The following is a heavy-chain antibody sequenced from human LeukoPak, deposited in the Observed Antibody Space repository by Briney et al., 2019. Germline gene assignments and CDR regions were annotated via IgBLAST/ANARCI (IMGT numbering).Heavy chain of an antibody. Sequence: SETLSLTCTVSGGSISSSSYYWSWIRQPPGKGLEWIGHIYDSGSTTYNPSLKSRVTMSVDTSKNQFSLNLSSVTAADTAVYYCARGRIGGPKAPFDYWGQGTLVTVSS. J-gene: IGHJ4*02. CDR3: ARGRIGGPKAPFDY. V-gene: IGHV4-61*01. CDR2: IYDSGST. CDR1: GGSISSSSYY. D-gene: IGHD3-16*01.